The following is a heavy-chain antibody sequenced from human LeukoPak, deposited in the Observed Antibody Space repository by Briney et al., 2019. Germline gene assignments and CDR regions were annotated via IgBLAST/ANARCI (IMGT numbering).Heavy chain of an antibody. CDR1: GFSFTFTKNW. CDR2: IYPVDSDI. D-gene: IGHD4-17*01. J-gene: IGHJ6*02. V-gene: IGHV5-51*01. Sequence: GESLKISCKASGFSFTFTKNWIGWVRQVPGKGLEWMGIIYPVDSDIRYNPSFQGQVTISVDKSISTTSLQWSSLKASDTAIYYCARHLATVTASRQYYYYGMDVWGQGTTVTVSS. CDR3: ARHLATVTASRQYYYYGMDV.